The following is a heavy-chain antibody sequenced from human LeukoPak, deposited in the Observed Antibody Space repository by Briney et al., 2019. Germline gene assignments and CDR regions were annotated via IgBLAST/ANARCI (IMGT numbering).Heavy chain of an antibody. CDR2: ISSSGSTI. Sequence: GGSLRLSCAASGFTFSDYYMSWIRQAPGKGLEWVSYISSSGSTIYYADSMKGRFTISRDNAKNSLYLQMNSLRAEDTAVYYCARDGGIAARPGDYYYYYGMDVWGQGTTVTVSS. V-gene: IGHV3-11*01. J-gene: IGHJ6*02. CDR1: GFTFSDYY. D-gene: IGHD6-6*01. CDR3: ARDGGIAARPGDYYYYYGMDV.